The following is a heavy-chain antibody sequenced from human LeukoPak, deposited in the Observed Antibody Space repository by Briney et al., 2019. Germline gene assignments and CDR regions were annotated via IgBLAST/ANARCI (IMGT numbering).Heavy chain of an antibody. Sequence: ASVKVSCKASGGTFSSYAVSWVRQAPGQGLEWMGGIIPIFGTANYAQKFQGRVTITADESTSTAYMELSSLRSEDTAVYYCARERNIVVVPGYYCGMDVWGQGTTVTVSS. CDR2: IIPIFGTA. CDR3: ARERNIVVVPGYYCGMDV. J-gene: IGHJ6*02. D-gene: IGHD2-2*01. CDR1: GGTFSSYA. V-gene: IGHV1-69*13.